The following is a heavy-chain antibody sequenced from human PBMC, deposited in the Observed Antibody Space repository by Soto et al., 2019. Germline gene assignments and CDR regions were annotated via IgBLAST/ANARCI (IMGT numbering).Heavy chain of an antibody. CDR1: GFTFDDYA. J-gene: IGHJ3*02. CDR2: ISWNSGSI. V-gene: IGHV3-9*01. CDR3: AKIEVRGVIITSGADSHI. Sequence: PGGSLRLSCAASGFTFDDYAMHWVRQAPGKGLEWVSGISWNSGSIGYADSVKGRFTISRDNAKNSLYLQMNSLTAEDTALCYFAKIEVRGVIITSGADSHIWGQGTIVTVSS. D-gene: IGHD3-10*01.